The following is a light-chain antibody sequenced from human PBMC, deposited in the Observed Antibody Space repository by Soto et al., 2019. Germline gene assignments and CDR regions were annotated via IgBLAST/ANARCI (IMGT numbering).Light chain of an antibody. CDR1: QSIISY. CDR3: QQRNNWPWT. Sequence: DIQMTQSPSSLSASVGDRVTITCRASQSIISYLNWYQQKPGKAPKLLIYAASSLQSGVPSRFSGSGSGTDFTLTISSLEPDDFAVYYCQQRNNWPWTFGQGTKVDI. J-gene: IGKJ1*01. CDR2: AAS. V-gene: IGKV1-39*01.